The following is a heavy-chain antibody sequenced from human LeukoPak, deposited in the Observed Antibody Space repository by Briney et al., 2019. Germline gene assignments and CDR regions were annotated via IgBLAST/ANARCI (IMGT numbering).Heavy chain of an antibody. D-gene: IGHD5-18*01. Sequence: SETLSLTCTVSGGSITSHYWSWIRQPPGKGLEWIAYVLDSVRTKDNPSLQSRLTLSADTSKNQFSLRLSSVTAADTPVYYCATLKRGSIYGYFDFWGQGIKVTVSS. V-gene: IGHV4-59*11. CDR1: GGSITSHY. CDR3: ATLKRGSIYGYFDF. J-gene: IGHJ4*02. CDR2: VLDSVRT.